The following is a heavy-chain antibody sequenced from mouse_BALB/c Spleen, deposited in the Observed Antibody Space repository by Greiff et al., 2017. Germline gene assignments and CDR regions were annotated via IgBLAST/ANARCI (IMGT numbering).Heavy chain of an antibody. D-gene: IGHD2-3*01. CDR1: ASPFTSGNT. Sequence: EVKLLESGPARVNPPHSLPLTCTVTASPFTSGNTCPWIRQFPGTNLEWMGSLHYSGSTNYNPSLKSRISITRDTSKNQFFLQLNSVTTEDTATYYCARDGYFLYAMDYWGQGTSVTVSA. J-gene: IGHJ4*01. V-gene: IGHV3-1*02. CDR3: ARDGYFLYAMDY. CDR2: LHYSGST.